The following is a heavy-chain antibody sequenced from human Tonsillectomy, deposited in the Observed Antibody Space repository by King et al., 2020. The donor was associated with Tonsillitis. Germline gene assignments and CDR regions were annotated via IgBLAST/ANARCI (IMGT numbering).Heavy chain of an antibody. CDR2: ISGSGGST. Sequence: VQLVESGGGLVQPGGSLRLSCAASGFTFSSYAMSWVRQAPGKGLEWVSAISGSGGSTYYADSGKGRFTISRDNSKNTVYVQMKSLRAEDTAVYYCAKTDSCGYFPLYGFDIWGQGTMVTVSS. V-gene: IGHV3-23*04. CDR3: AKTDSCGYFPLYGFDI. CDR1: GFTFSSYA. D-gene: IGHD3-22*01. J-gene: IGHJ3*02.